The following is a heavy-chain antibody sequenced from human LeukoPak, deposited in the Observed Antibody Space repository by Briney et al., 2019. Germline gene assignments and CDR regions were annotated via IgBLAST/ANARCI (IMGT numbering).Heavy chain of an antibody. Sequence: PSETLSLTCTVSGGSISSSGYYWGWIRQPPGKGLECIGSIHYSGSTSYNPSLKSRVTISVDTSKKQFSLKLSSVTAADTAVYYCARATMLRDFDYWGQGTLVTVSS. V-gene: IGHV4-39*07. CDR1: GGSISSSGYY. CDR2: IHYSGST. D-gene: IGHD3-10*01. J-gene: IGHJ4*02. CDR3: ARATMLRDFDY.